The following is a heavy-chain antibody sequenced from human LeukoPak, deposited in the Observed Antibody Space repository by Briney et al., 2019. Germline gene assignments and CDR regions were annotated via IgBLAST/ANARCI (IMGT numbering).Heavy chain of an antibody. J-gene: IGHJ6*03. D-gene: IGHD4-23*01. Sequence: ASLKAPCMACRYTGTTYSSNWVRQATGQGLEWMVWMNPNSCNTGYAQKFQGRVTMTRNTSISTAYMELSSLRSEDTAVYYCARGRSYYGGNSYYYYYYMDVWGKGTTVTVSS. CDR3: ARGRSYYGGNSYYYYYYMDV. CDR2: MNPNSCNT. V-gene: IGHV1-8*02. CDR1: RYTGTTYS.